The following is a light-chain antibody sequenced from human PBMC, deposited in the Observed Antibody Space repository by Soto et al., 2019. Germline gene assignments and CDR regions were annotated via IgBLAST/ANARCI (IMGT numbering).Light chain of an antibody. J-gene: IGKJ1*01. Sequence: IQLTQSPSSLSASVGDRVTITCRASQSISNSLAWYQQKPGKAPKLLIYKVSTLETGVPSRFSGRGSGTEFTLTISRMQPDDFSTYHCPPYLTYWTFGPGTKVDIK. V-gene: IGKV1-5*03. CDR2: KVS. CDR1: QSISNS. CDR3: PPYLTYWT.